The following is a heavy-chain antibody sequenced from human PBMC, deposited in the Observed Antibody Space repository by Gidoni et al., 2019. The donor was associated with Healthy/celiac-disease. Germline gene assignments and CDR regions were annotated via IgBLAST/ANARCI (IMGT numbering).Heavy chain of an antibody. D-gene: IGHD6-19*01. V-gene: IGHV3-21*01. Sequence: EVQLVESGGGLVKPGGSLRLSCAASGFTFSSYSMNWVRQAPGKGLEWVSSISSSSSYIYYADSVKGRFTISRDNAKNSLYLQMNSLRAEDTAVYYCARLASGGYSSGHTDYWGQGTLVTVSS. CDR1: GFTFSSYS. J-gene: IGHJ4*02. CDR3: ARLASGGYSSGHTDY. CDR2: ISSSSSYI.